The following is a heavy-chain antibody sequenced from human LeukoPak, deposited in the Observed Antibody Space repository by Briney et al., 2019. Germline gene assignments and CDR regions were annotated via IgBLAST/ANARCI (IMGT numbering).Heavy chain of an antibody. J-gene: IGHJ4*02. CDR1: GYTFTSYD. D-gene: IGHD6-13*01. V-gene: IGHV1-8*03. CDR3: ARGSGSSWYGRRYYFDY. CDR2: MNPNSGNT. Sequence: ASVKVSCKASGYTFTSYDINWVRQATGQGLERMGWMNPNSGNTGYAQKFQGRVTITRNTSISTAYMELSSLRSEDTAVYYCARGSGSSWYGRRYYFDYWGQGTLVTVSS.